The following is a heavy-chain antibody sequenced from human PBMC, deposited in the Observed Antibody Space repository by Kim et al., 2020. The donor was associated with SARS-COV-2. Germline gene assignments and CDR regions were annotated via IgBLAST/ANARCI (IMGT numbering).Heavy chain of an antibody. V-gene: IGHV3-7*03. D-gene: IGHD3-22*01. Sequence: GGSLRLSCATSGFTFTNYWMSWVRQAPGKGLEWVANIKQDGSESSYVDSVKGRFTISRDNAKNSLYLQVNSLRAEDTAVYYCARQPLNYYDSGHFDYWGQGTLVTVSS. J-gene: IGHJ4*02. CDR3: ARQPLNYYDSGHFDY. CDR2: IKQDGSES. CDR1: GFTFTNYW.